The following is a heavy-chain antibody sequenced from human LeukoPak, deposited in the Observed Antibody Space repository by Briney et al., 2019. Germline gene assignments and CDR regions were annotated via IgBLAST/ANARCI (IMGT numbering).Heavy chain of an antibody. D-gene: IGHD1-26*01. Sequence: GGSPRLSCTASGFTFGDYAMNWFRQAPGKGLEWVGLIRSKTYGGAGEYAASVKGRFTISRDDSKSIAHLQMNSLKTEDTAVYYCTRSESGTYKGGFDFWGQGTLVTVSS. J-gene: IGHJ4*02. CDR3: TRSESGTYKGGFDF. CDR1: GFTFGDYA. CDR2: IRSKTYGGAG. V-gene: IGHV3-49*03.